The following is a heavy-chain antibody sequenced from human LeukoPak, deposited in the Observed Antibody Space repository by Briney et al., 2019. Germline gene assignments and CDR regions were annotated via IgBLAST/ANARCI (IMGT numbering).Heavy chain of an antibody. V-gene: IGHV3-53*05. CDR2: IYSGGNT. CDR3: ARFGYSSSWPLVDAFDI. D-gene: IGHD6-13*01. CDR1: GFTVSSNY. J-gene: IGHJ3*02. Sequence: GGSLRLSCAASGFTVSSNYMSWVRQAPGKGLEWVSVIYSGGNTYYADSVKGRFTISRDNSKNTLYLQMNSLRAEDTAVYYCARFGYSSSWPLVDAFDIWGQGTMVTVSS.